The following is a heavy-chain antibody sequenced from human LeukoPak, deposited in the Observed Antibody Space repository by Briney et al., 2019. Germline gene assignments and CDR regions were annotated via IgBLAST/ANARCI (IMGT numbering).Heavy chain of an antibody. CDR1: GGSITGISYY. CDR3: ARGLDYVDV. V-gene: IGHV4-39*02. CDR2: IYQTGNA. J-gene: IGHJ6*03. D-gene: IGHD3-9*01. Sequence: SEPLSLTCTVSGGSITGISYYWNWLRQPPGKELEWIGRIYQTGNADYKPSLKSRVTISVDTTNNQFSLRLSSVTAADTAVYYCARGLDYVDVWGKGITVSVSS.